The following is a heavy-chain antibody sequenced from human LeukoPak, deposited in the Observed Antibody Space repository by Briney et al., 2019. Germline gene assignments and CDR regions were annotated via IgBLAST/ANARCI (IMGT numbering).Heavy chain of an antibody. J-gene: IGHJ6*04. CDR3: ARTPRSGSYGYYGTDV. D-gene: IGHD3-10*01. CDR2: IIPIFGTA. V-gene: IGHV1-69*06. Sequence: ASVKVSCKASGGTFSSYAISWVRQAPGQGLEWMGGIIPIFGTANYAQKFQGRVTITADKSTSTAYMELSSLRSEDTAVYYCARTPRSGSYGYYGTDVWGKGTTVTVSS. CDR1: GGTFSSYA.